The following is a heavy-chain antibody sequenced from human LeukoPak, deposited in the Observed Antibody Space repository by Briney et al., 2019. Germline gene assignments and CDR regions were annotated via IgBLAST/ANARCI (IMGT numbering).Heavy chain of an antibody. D-gene: IGHD6-13*01. Sequence: SETLSLTCVVYGGSFSGHYWSWIRQSPGKGLEWIGEINHSGSTNYNSPLKSRVTISIDTSKNQFSLKLNSVTAADTAVYYCARAPAATGTIDYWGQGTLVTVSS. V-gene: IGHV4-34*01. J-gene: IGHJ4*02. CDR1: GGSFSGHY. CDR3: ARAPAATGTIDY. CDR2: INHSGST.